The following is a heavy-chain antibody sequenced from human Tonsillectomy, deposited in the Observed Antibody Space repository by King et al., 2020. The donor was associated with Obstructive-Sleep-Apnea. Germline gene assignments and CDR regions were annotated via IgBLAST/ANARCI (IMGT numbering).Heavy chain of an antibody. CDR3: ARKLHGPTPDRYFDL. D-gene: IGHD1-14*01. CDR2: INYSGST. V-gene: IGHV4-31*03. CDR1: GGSISSGAYY. J-gene: IGHJ2*01. Sequence: QLQESGPGLVKPSQTLSLTCTVSGGSISSGAYYWSWIRQHPGKGLEWIGYINYSGSTYYNPSLKSRVTISVDTSKNQFSLKLSSVTAADTAVYYCARKLHGPTPDRYFDLWGRGTLVTVSS.